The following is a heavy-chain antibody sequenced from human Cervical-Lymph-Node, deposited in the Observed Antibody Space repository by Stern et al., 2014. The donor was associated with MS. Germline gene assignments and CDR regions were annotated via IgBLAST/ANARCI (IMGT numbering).Heavy chain of an antibody. V-gene: IGHV3-33*01. J-gene: IGHJ6*02. CDR1: GFTFSSYG. Sequence: VQLVESGGGVVQPGRSLRLSCAASGFTFSSYGMHWVRQAPGKGLEWVAVIWYDGSNKYYADSVKGRFTISRDNSKNTLYLQMNSLRAEDTAVYYCASQWGDSGRDGYYYYGMDVWGQGTTVTVSS. D-gene: IGHD1-26*01. CDR3: ASQWGDSGRDGYYYYGMDV. CDR2: IWYDGSNK.